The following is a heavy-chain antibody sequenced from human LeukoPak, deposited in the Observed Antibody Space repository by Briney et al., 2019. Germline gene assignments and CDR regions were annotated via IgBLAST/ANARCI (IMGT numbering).Heavy chain of an antibody. V-gene: IGHV3-48*04. D-gene: IGHD2-21*01. CDR3: ARDIPAPGDAKFDC. CDR2: ISSSSSTI. Sequence: GGSLRLSCAASGFTLSSYSMNWVRQAPGKGLEWVSYISSSSSTIYYADSVKGRFTISRDNAKNSLYLQMNSLRAEDTAVYYCARDIPAPGDAKFDCWGRGALVTVSS. CDR1: GFTLSSYS. J-gene: IGHJ4*02.